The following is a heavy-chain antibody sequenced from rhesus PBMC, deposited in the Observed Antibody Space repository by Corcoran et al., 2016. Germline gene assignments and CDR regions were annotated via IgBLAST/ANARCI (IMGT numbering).Heavy chain of an antibody. Sequence: QVQLQESGPGLVKPSATLSLTCPVSGGAISSSNWWSWIRQPPGKGLEWIGYISGSSGSTYYNTSLKSHVTISTDASKNQFSLKLSSVTAADTAVYYCARGGWSNLSPQQFWGQGALVTVSS. V-gene: IGHV4-65*01. CDR1: GGAISSSNW. CDR2: ISGSSGST. CDR3: ARGGWSNLSPQQF. J-gene: IGHJ1*01. D-gene: IGHD4-23*01.